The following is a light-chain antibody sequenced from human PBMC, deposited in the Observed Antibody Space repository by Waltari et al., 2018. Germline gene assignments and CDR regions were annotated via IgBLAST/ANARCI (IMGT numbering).Light chain of an antibody. CDR1: RSDIGYYTF. Sequence: QSGLTQPASVSGSPGQSITISCTGTRSDIGYYTFVSWYQQHPGKAPKLVIFDVSRWPSGVSHRFSVSKSGNTASLTISGLQAEDEAAYYCASYTSANTVLFGGGTKVTVL. CDR2: DVS. V-gene: IGLV2-14*03. CDR3: ASYTSANTVL. J-gene: IGLJ2*01.